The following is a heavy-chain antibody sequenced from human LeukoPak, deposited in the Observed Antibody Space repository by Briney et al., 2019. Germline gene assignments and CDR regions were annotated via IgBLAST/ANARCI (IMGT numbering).Heavy chain of an antibody. CDR3: ARDVGARLSGF. D-gene: IGHD6-6*01. V-gene: IGHV4-4*02. Sequence: SETLSLTCAVSGGSISSNNWWSWVRQPPGKGLEWIGEIYHSGNANYNPSPKTRVTMSVDKSKNQFSLILSSVTAADTAVYYCARDVGARLSGFWGQGTLVTVSS. CDR1: GGSISSNNW. J-gene: IGHJ4*02. CDR2: IYHSGNA.